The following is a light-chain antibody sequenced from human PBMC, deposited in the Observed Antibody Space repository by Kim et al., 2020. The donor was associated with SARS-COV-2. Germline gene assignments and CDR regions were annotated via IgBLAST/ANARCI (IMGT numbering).Light chain of an antibody. J-gene: IGKJ4*01. Sequence: DIQMTQSPSSVSASVGDRVTITCRASQDISSWLAWYQQKPGKAPKVLIYEASNLQSGVPSRFSGSGSGTDFTLTINSLQPEDFATYYCQQAHGFPLTFGGWTKVDIK. CDR1: QDISSW. CDR3: QQAHGFPLT. CDR2: EAS. V-gene: IGKV1D-12*01.